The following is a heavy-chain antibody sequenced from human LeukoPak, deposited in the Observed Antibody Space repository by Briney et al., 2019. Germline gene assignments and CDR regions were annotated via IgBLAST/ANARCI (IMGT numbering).Heavy chain of an antibody. V-gene: IGHV3-30*02. CDR1: GFTFSSYG. CDR3: AKEMYYDSSGYYFDY. Sequence: GGSLRLSCAASGFTFSSYGMHWVRQAPGKGLEWVAFIRYDGSNKYYADSVKGRFTISRDNSKNTLYLQMNSLRAEDTAVYYCAKEMYYDSSGYYFDYWAREPWSPSPQ. D-gene: IGHD3-22*01. J-gene: IGHJ4*02. CDR2: IRYDGSNK.